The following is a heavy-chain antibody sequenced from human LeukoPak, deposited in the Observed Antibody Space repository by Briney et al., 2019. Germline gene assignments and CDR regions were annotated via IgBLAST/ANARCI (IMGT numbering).Heavy chain of an antibody. CDR2: INPNSGGT. CDR1: GYTFTGYY. V-gene: IGHV1-2*06. CDR3: ARGGKSGYSGYDYPFDY. J-gene: IGHJ4*02. Sequence: ASVKVSCKASGYTFTGYYMHWVRQAPGQGLEWMGRINPNSGGTNYAQKFQGRVTMTRDTSISTAYMELSRLRSDDTAVYYCARGGKSGYSGYDYPFDYWGQGTLVTVPS. D-gene: IGHD5-12*01.